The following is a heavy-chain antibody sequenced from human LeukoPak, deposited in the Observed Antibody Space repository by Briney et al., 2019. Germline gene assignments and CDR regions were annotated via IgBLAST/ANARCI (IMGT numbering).Heavy chain of an antibody. Sequence: GPTLTHPTSTLTLTCTVSGVSRRTARRGGGWVRQLPGKAREWLKHTSSNDEKSYSTSLKSRLTISSDTSKSPVTLTMTNLDPVDTATYSCARVQHDDYYDVPNWFDYWGQGTLVTVSS. CDR2: TSSNDEK. CDR3: ARVQHDDYYDVPNWFDY. CDR1: GVSRRTARRG. V-gene: IGHV2-26*01. J-gene: IGHJ5*01. D-gene: IGHD3-22*01.